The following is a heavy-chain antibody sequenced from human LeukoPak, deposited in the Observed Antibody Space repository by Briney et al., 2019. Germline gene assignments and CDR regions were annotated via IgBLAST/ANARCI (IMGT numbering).Heavy chain of an antibody. CDR2: IKSKADGETT. CDR1: GFTFTHAW. Sequence: GGPLRLSCAASGFTFTHAWMTWVRQAPGKGLEWVGRIKSKADGETTDYAAPVKGRFFMSRDDSKATLFLQMNYLETEDTAVYYCTTGLGITMIRGVIVSWGQGTLVTVSS. J-gene: IGHJ4*02. D-gene: IGHD3-10*01. V-gene: IGHV3-15*01. CDR3: TTGLGITMIRGVIVS.